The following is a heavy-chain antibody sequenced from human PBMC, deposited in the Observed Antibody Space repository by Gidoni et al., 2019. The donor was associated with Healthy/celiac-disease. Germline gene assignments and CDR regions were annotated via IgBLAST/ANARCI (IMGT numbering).Heavy chain of an antibody. Sequence: QVQLVESGGGVVQPGRSLRLSCAASGFTFSSYGMHWVRQAPGKGLEWVAVISYDGSNKYYADSVKGRFTISRDNSKNTLYLQMNSLRAEDTAVYYCAKDDDYGDYGMGDFDYWGQGTLVTVSS. D-gene: IGHD4-17*01. J-gene: IGHJ4*02. CDR3: AKDDDYGDYGMGDFDY. V-gene: IGHV3-30*18. CDR2: ISYDGSNK. CDR1: GFTFSSYG.